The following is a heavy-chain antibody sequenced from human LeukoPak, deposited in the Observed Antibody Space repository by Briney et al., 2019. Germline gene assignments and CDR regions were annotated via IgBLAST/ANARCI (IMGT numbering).Heavy chain of an antibody. CDR1: GFTFRSYG. CDR3: AKDLGTMIVAAAYVDS. D-gene: IGHD3-22*01. V-gene: IGHV3-23*01. Sequence: PGGSLRLSCASSGFTFRSYGMSWVRQAPGKGLEWVSTISDSSDSTHYAHSVKGRFTISRDNSKNTLYLQMNSLRVEDTAVYYCAKDLGTMIVAAAYVDSWGQGTLVTVS. CDR2: ISDSSDST. J-gene: IGHJ4*02.